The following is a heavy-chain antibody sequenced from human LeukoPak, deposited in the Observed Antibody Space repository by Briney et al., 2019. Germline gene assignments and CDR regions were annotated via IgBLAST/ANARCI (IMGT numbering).Heavy chain of an antibody. CDR3: ARRPYGSGSYYKGAFDI. CDR2: IYYSGST. J-gene: IGHJ3*02. CDR1: GGSISSYY. Sequence: SETLSLTCTVSGGSISSYYWSWIRQPPGKGLEWIGYIYYSGSTNYNPSLKSRVTISVDTSKNQFSLKLSSVTAADTAVYYCARRPYGSGSYYKGAFDIWGQGTMVTVSS. D-gene: IGHD3-10*01. V-gene: IGHV4-59*08.